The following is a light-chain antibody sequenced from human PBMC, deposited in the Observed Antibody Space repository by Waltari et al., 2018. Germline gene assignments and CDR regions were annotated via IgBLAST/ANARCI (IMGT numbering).Light chain of an antibody. Sequence: QSALTQPRSVSGSPGQSVTISCTGPSSDVGGYNYVSWYQQHPGKAPKLMIYDVSHRPSGVPDRFSGSKSGNTASLTISGLQAEDEADYYCCSYAGSYVWVFGGGTKLTVL. V-gene: IGLV2-11*01. J-gene: IGLJ3*02. CDR3: CSYAGSYVWV. CDR2: DVS. CDR1: SSDVGGYNY.